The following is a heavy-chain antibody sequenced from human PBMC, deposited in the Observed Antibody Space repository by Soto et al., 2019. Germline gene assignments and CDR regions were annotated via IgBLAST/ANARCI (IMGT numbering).Heavy chain of an antibody. CDR2: ISPDTSRA. CDR3: TKRLTDVSNQSPWLDP. V-gene: IGHV5-51*01. Sequence: GESLKISCKGSEYSFANQWIGWVRQMPGKGLEWVGIISPDTSRALYSPSLQGQVTISVDKSISTVYLQWNSLKASDTAMYYCTKRLTDVSNQSPWLDPWGQGTLVTVSS. J-gene: IGHJ5*02. D-gene: IGHD2-2*01. CDR1: EYSFANQW.